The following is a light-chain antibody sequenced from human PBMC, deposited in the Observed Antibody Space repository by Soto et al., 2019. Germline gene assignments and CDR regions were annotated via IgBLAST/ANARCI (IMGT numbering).Light chain of an antibody. J-gene: IGLJ1*01. CDR3: SSYTSSSTYV. CDR1: NTDVGGYNY. V-gene: IGLV2-14*01. CDR2: EVS. Sequence: QSALTQPASVSGSPGQSITVSCTGTNTDVGGYNYVSWYQHRPGKAPRLMIYEVSNRPSGVSNRFSGSKSGNTASLTISGLQAEDEADYYCSSYTSSSTYVFGTGTKVTVL.